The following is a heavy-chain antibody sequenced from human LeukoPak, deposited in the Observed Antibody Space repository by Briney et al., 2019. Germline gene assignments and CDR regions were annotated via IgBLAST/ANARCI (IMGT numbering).Heavy chain of an antibody. V-gene: IGHV3-48*04. J-gene: IGHJ3*02. D-gene: IGHD3-22*01. CDR2: ISSSSSTI. Sequence: GGSLRLSCAASGFTFSSYSMNWVRQAPGKGLEWVSYISSSSSTIYYADSVKGRFTISRDNAKNSLYLQMNSLRAEDTAVYYCARDQTLGYYYDSSGPDAFDIWGQGTMVTVSS. CDR1: GFTFSSYS. CDR3: ARDQTLGYYYDSSGPDAFDI.